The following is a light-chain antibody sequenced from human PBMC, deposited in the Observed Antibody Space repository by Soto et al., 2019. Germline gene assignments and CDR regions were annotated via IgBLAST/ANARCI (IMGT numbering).Light chain of an antibody. CDR3: QSYDISLHNYV. CDR2: GDN. Sequence: QSVLTQPPSVSGAPGQRVSISCTGSTSNIGAPYDVHWYQHLPGAAPKLLIYGDNIRPSGVPDRFSGSKSGTSASLAITSLQAEDEADYYCQSYDISLHNYVFGTGTKLTVL. V-gene: IGLV1-40*01. J-gene: IGLJ1*01. CDR1: TSNIGAPYD.